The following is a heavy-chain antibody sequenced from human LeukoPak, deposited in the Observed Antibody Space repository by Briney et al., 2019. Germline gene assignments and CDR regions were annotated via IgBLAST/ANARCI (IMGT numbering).Heavy chain of an antibody. V-gene: IGHV4-59*12. CDR3: ARSVSPMTDTPAY. J-gene: IGHJ4*02. CDR2: IYYSGST. D-gene: IGHD5-18*01. Sequence: PSETLSLTCTVSGGSISSYYWSWIRQPPGKGLEWIGYIYYSGSTNYNPSLKSRVTMSVDTSKNQFSLKLSSVTAADTAVYYCARSVSPMTDTPAYWGQGTLVTVSS. CDR1: GGSISSYY.